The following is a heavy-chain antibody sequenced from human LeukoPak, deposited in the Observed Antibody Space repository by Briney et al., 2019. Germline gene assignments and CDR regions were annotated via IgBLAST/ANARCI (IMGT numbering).Heavy chain of an antibody. D-gene: IGHD3-16*01. Sequence: ASVKVSCKASGYSFTNFGVTWGRQAPGQGLEWMGWISGYNGDTNYAQRFQGRVTMTTDASTSTAYMELKTLRSDDTAVLYCVRAPADPLRPYGMNVWGQGTTVIVSS. CDR1: GYSFTNFG. J-gene: IGHJ6*02. V-gene: IGHV1-18*01. CDR2: ISGYNGDT. CDR3: VRAPADPLRPYGMNV.